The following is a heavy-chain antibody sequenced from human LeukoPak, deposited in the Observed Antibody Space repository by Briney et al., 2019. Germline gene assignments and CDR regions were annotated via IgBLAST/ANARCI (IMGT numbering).Heavy chain of an antibody. V-gene: IGHV3-23*01. J-gene: IGHJ6*03. D-gene: IGHD3/OR15-3a*01. CDR1: GFTFSSYA. CDR3: AKCEGIFGLVYYYYYMDV. CDR2: ISGSGGTT. Sequence: PGGSLRLSCVASGFTFSSYAMSWVRQAPGKGLEWVSVISGSGGTTYYADAVKGRFTISRDNSKNTLYLQMNSLRAEDTAVYYCAKCEGIFGLVYYYYYMDVWGKGTTVTVSS.